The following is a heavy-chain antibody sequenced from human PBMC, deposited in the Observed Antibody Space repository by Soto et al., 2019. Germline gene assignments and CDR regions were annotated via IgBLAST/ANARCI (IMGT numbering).Heavy chain of an antibody. CDR1: GYSFTSYW. Sequence: PGESLKLSCKGSGYSFTSYWIGWVRQMPGKGLEWMGIIYPGDSDTRYSPSFQGQVTISADKSISTAYLQWSSLKASDTAMYYCARTLKYSGYDYPGYFDLWGRGTLVTVSS. J-gene: IGHJ2*01. V-gene: IGHV5-51*01. D-gene: IGHD5-12*01. CDR2: IYPGDSDT. CDR3: ARTLKYSGYDYPGYFDL.